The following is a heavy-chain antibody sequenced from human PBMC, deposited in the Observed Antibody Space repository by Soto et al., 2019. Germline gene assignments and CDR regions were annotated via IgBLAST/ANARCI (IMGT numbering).Heavy chain of an antibody. CDR3: ARGYSSSSAAFDY. J-gene: IGHJ4*02. D-gene: IGHD6-13*01. CDR1: GFTFSSFA. CDR2: ISYDASNK. Sequence: PGGSLRLSCGASGFTFSSFAIHWVRQAPGKGLEWVAIISYDASNKYYADSVKGRFTISRDNSKNTLYLQMNSLRAEDTAVYYCARGYSSSSAAFDYWGQGTLVTVS. V-gene: IGHV3-30-3*01.